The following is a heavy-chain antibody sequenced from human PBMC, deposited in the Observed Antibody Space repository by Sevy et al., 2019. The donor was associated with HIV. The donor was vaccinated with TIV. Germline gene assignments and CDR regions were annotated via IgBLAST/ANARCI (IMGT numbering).Heavy chain of an antibody. CDR1: GFTFSNAW. Sequence: GGSLRLSCAASGFTFSNAWMSWVRQAPGKGLEWVGRIKSKTDGGTKDYAAPVKGRFTISRDDSNNTLYLQMNSLKTEDTAIYYCTTDSKSRGLSALLDYWGQGTLVTVSS. J-gene: IGHJ4*02. V-gene: IGHV3-15*01. D-gene: IGHD3-10*01. CDR3: TTDSKSRGLSALLDY. CDR2: IKSKTDGGTK.